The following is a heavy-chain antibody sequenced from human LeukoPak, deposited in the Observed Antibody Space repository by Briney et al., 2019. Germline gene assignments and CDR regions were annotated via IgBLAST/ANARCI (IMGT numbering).Heavy chain of an antibody. J-gene: IGHJ3*02. CDR1: ADSFSSHY. V-gene: IGHV4-59*11. CDR2: ISYIGST. Sequence: PSETLSLTFAVSADSFSSHYCTWIRQPPGKGLEWIGSISYIGSTNSNPSLKSQVTLSIVTSRNQFSLKLSSVTAADAAVYYCARDLVTVTKGFDMWGQGTMVSVSS. CDR3: ARDLVTVTKGFDM. D-gene: IGHD4-17*01.